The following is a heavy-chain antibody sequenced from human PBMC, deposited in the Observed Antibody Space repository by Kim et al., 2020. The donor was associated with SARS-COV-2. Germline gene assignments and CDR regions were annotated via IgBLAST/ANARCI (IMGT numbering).Heavy chain of an antibody. CDR1: GYTFTSYD. CDR2: MNPNSGNT. J-gene: IGHJ5*02. V-gene: IGHV1-8*01. Sequence: ASVKVSCKASGYTFTSYDINWVRQATGQGLEWMGWMNPNSGNTGYAQKFQGRVTMTRNTSISTAYMELSSLRSEDTAVYYCARARFNWNYGGGWFDPWGQGTLVTVSS. CDR3: ARARFNWNYGGGWFDP. D-gene: IGHD1-7*01.